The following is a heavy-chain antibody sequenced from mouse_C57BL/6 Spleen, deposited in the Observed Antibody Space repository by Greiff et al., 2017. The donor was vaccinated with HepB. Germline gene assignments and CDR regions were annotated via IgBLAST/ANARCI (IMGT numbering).Heavy chain of an antibody. CDR3: ARAFITTVVAPMDY. Sequence: EVQLQESGGGLVQPGGSLKLSCAASGFTFSDYYMYWVRQTPEKRLEWVAYISNGGGSTYYPDTVKGRFTISRDNAKNTLYLQMSRLKSEDTAMYYCARAFITTVVAPMDYWGQGTSVTVSS. V-gene: IGHV5-12*01. J-gene: IGHJ4*01. CDR2: ISNGGGST. D-gene: IGHD1-1*01. CDR1: GFTFSDYY.